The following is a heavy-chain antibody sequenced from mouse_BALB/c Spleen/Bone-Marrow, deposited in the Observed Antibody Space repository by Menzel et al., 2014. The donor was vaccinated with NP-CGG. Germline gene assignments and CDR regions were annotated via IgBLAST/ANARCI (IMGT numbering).Heavy chain of an antibody. V-gene: IGHV3-1*02. CDR1: AYSITSGYG. D-gene: IGHD1-2*01. Sequence: EVKLVESGPVLVKPSQSLSLTCTVTAYSITSGYGWHWIRQFPGNKLEWMGYIHYRGSTHYIPSLKSRISITRDTSKNQFFLQLNSVTTEDTATYYCAREARTTARFAYWGQGTLVTVSA. J-gene: IGHJ3*01. CDR2: IHYRGST. CDR3: AREARTTARFAY.